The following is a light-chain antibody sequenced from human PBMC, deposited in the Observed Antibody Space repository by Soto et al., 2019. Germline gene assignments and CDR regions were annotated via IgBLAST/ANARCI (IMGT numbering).Light chain of an antibody. Sequence: EIVLTQSPATLSLSPGARATLSCRASQSVSSYLAWYQQKPGQAPRLLIYDASNRATGIPARFSGSGSGTDFTLTISCLETEDFAVYYCQLRSNGLPGTFGLGTKVDIK. CDR3: QLRSNGLPGT. CDR1: QSVSSY. J-gene: IGKJ3*01. CDR2: DAS. V-gene: IGKV3-11*01.